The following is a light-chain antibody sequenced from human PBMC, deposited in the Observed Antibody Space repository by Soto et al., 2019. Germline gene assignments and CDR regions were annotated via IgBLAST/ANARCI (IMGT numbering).Light chain of an antibody. CDR3: MQALQGT. V-gene: IGKV2-28*01. CDR2: LGS. J-gene: IGKJ2*01. CDR1: QSLLHSNGYNY. Sequence: DIVMTQSPLSLPVTPGEPASISRRSSQSLLHSNGYNYLDWYLQKPGQSPQLLIYLGSNRASGVPDRFSGSGSGTDFTLKISRVEAEDVGVYYCMQALQGTFGQGTKLEIK.